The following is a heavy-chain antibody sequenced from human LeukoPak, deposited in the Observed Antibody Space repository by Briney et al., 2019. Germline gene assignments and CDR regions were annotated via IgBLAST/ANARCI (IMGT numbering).Heavy chain of an antibody. CDR1: GYRFNDYW. J-gene: IGHJ3*01. CDR2: IYPGDSDT. V-gene: IGHV5-51*01. Sequence: PGESLKISCKGSGYRFNDYWVGWVRQTAGKGLEWMRVIYPGDSDTRYSPSSQGLVTISIDKSISTAYLQWSSLKASDAAVYYCVRRSIGGYYYSPFDLWGQGTRVTVSS. CDR3: VRRSIGGYYYSPFDL. D-gene: IGHD3-22*01.